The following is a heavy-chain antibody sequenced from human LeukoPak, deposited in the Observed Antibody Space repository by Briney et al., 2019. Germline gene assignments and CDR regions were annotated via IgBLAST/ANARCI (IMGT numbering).Heavy chain of an antibody. CDR3: SRDKTGELDL. Sequence: ETLSLTCAVSGDSISSSNWWSWVRQSPGKGLEWVSRMSSDGSDTRYADPVKGRFTISRDNAKNTLYLQMNSLRAEDTAVYYCSRDKTGELDLWGRGTLVTVSS. CDR1: GDSISSSNW. CDR2: MSSDGSDT. V-gene: IGHV3-74*01. J-gene: IGHJ2*01. D-gene: IGHD7-27*01.